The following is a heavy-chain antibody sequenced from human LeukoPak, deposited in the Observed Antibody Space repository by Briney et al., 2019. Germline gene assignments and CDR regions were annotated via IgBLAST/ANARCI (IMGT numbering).Heavy chain of an antibody. V-gene: IGHV1-69*13. Sequence: GASVEVSCKASGGTFSSYAISWVRQAPGQGLEWMGGIIPIFGTANYAQKFQGRVTITADESTSTAYMELSSLRSEDTAVYYCARDAYYYGSGSYSHFDYWGQGTLVTVSS. CDR1: GGTFSSYA. CDR2: IIPIFGTA. J-gene: IGHJ4*02. CDR3: ARDAYYYGSGSYSHFDY. D-gene: IGHD3-10*01.